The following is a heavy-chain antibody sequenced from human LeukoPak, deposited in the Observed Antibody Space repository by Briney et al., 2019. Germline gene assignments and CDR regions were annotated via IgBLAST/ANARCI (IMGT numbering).Heavy chain of an antibody. CDR1: GDSVSSTSVA. CDR3: ARWHHSGRHFDL. V-gene: IGHV6-1*01. J-gene: IGHJ2*01. Sequence: TSQTLSLTCAVSGDSVSSTSVAWSWIRQSPSRGLEWLGRTYYLSKWYNEYAVSVKSRITINADTSRNQFFLQLISVTTEDTALHFCARWHHSGRHFDLWGRGTLVTVSS. D-gene: IGHD2-21*01. CDR2: TYYLSKWYN.